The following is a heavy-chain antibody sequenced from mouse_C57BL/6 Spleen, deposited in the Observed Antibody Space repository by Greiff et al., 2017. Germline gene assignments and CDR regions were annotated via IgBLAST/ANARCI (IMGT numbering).Heavy chain of an antibody. Sequence: VQLQQSGAELVKPGASVKLSCKASGYTFTSYWMHWVKQRPGQGLEWIGMIHPNSGSTNYNEKFKSKATLTVDKSSSTAYMQLSSLTSEDSAVYYCARYYDYDVRYFDYWGQGTTLTVSS. CDR1: GYTFTSYW. J-gene: IGHJ2*01. D-gene: IGHD2-4*01. CDR2: IHPNSGST. V-gene: IGHV1-64*01. CDR3: ARYYDYDVRYFDY.